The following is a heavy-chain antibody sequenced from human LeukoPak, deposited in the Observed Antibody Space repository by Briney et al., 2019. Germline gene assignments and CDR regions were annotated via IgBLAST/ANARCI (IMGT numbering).Heavy chain of an antibody. CDR3: AKTAAVGFGELLLFDY. CDR1: GFTFSSYA. J-gene: IGHJ4*02. D-gene: IGHD3-10*01. CDR2: ISGSGGST. Sequence: PGGSLRLSCAASGFTFSSYAMSWVRQAPGKGLEWVSAISGSGGSTYYADSVKGRFTISRDNSKNTLYLQMNSLRAKDTAVYYCAKTAAVGFGELLLFDYWGQGTLVTVSS. V-gene: IGHV3-23*01.